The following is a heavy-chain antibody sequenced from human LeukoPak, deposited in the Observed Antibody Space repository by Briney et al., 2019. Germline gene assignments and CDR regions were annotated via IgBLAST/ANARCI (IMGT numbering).Heavy chain of an antibody. CDR1: GFTFGSYS. V-gene: IGHV3-48*01. CDR3: AKDLPHYYDSSGYSLFDY. Sequence: GGSLRLSCAASGFTFGSYSMNWVRQAPGKGLEWVSYITSGSSTIYYADSVKGRFTISRDNSKNTLYLQMNSLRAEDTAVYYCAKDLPHYYDSSGYSLFDYWGQGTLVTVSS. D-gene: IGHD3-22*01. CDR2: ITSGSSTI. J-gene: IGHJ4*02.